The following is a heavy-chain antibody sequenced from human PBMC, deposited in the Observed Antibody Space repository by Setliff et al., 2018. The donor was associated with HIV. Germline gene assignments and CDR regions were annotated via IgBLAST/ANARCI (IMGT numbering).Heavy chain of an antibody. V-gene: IGHV4-38-2*01. J-gene: IGHJ4*02. CDR2: IPHNGGT. CDR1: GYSIGSGSF. CDR3: ARYSTLTTNFDY. D-gene: IGHD4-17*01. Sequence: SETLSLTCAVSGYSIGSGSFWGWIRQPPGKGLEWIATIPHNGGTYYNPDPSLTGRATISVDTSKNQFSLKLAFVTAADTAVYYCARYSTLTTNFDYWGQGTLVTVSS.